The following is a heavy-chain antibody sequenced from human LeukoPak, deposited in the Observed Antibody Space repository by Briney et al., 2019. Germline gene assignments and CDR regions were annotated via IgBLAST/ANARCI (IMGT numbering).Heavy chain of an antibody. Sequence: GGSLRLSCAASGFTFSSYSMNWVRQAPGEGLEWVSCISSSSSTIYYADSVKGRFTISRDNAKNSLHLQMNSLRAEDTAVYYCAGEYYYDSSHYSLDYWGQGTLVTVSS. CDR3: AGEYYYDSSHYSLDY. CDR1: GFTFSSYS. V-gene: IGHV3-48*04. J-gene: IGHJ4*02. CDR2: ISSSSSTI. D-gene: IGHD3-22*01.